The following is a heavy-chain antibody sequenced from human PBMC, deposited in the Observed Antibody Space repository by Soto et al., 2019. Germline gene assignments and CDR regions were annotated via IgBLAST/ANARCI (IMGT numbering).Heavy chain of an antibody. CDR2: IYYSGST. D-gene: IGHD2-2*01. J-gene: IGHJ4*02. Sequence: SETLSLTCTVSGGSISSYYWSWIRQPPGKGLEWIGYIYYSGSTNYNPSLKSRVTISVDTSKNQFSLKLSSVTAADTAVYYCARLEVPAATTWYFDYWGQGTLVTGSS. V-gene: IGHV4-59*01. CDR1: GGSISSYY. CDR3: ARLEVPAATTWYFDY.